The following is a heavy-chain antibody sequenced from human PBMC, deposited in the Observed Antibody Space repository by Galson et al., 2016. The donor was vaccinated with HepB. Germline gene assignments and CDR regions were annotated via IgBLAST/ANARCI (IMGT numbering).Heavy chain of an antibody. Sequence: SLRLSCAASGFMFSTYWMQWVRQAPGKGLVWVSLIDPDGTTIDYADSVRGRFSISRDNAKNTMSLQMNSLRVEDRGVYYCVRDSGTYPGYYDFWGQGTLVTVSS. CDR3: VRDSGTYPGYYDF. J-gene: IGHJ4*02. CDR1: GFMFSTYW. D-gene: IGHD1-26*01. V-gene: IGHV3-74*01. CDR2: IDPDGTTI.